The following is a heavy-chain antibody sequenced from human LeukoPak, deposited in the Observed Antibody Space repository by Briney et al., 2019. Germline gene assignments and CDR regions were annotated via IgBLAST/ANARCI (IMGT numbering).Heavy chain of an antibody. Sequence: GGSLRLSCAASGFTFSSYWMSWVRQAPGKGLEWVANIKQDGSEKYYVDSVKGRFTISRDNAKNTLYLQMNSLRAEDTAVYHCAKDLSYCSGGTCYTSRYYGMDVWGQGTTVTVSS. CDR3: AKDLSYCSGGTCYTSRYYGMDV. CDR2: IKQDGSEK. V-gene: IGHV3-7*03. D-gene: IGHD2-15*01. J-gene: IGHJ6*02. CDR1: GFTFSSYW.